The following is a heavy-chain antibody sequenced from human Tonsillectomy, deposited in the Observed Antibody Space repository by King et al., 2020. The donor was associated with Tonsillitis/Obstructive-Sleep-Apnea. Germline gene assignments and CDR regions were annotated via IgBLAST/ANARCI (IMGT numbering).Heavy chain of an antibody. CDR3: ARKTDTRGGGDY. CDR2: IYSGGST. J-gene: IGHJ4*02. V-gene: IGHV3-66*01. Sequence: VQLVESGGGLVQPGESLRLSCAASGFTVSSNYMSWVRQAPGKGLECVSVIYSGGSTYYADSVKGRFTISRDNSKNTLYLQMNSLRAEDTAVYYCARKTDTRGGGDYWGQGTLVTVSS. CDR1: GFTVSSNY. D-gene: IGHD3-10*01.